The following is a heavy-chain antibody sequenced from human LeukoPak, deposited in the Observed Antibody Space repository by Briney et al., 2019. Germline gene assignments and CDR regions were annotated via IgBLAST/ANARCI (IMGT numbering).Heavy chain of an antibody. V-gene: IGHV5-51*01. CDR2: IYPRDSRT. J-gene: IGHJ4*02. Sequence: GESPKISCKGSGYSFSSYWIVWVLQLPGTSLEWMGVIYPRDSRTTYSPSFQDQVTISADKSISTAYLQWTSLKASDTAMYYCARHLSDITSSPNYWGPGTLVTVSS. CDR3: ARHLSDITSSPNY. D-gene: IGHD2-2*01. CDR1: GYSFSSYW.